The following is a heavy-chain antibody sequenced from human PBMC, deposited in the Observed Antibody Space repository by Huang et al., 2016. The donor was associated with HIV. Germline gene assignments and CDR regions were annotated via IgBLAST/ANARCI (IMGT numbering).Heavy chain of an antibody. J-gene: IGHJ5*02. CDR3: ASQPGP. V-gene: IGHV3-7*01. Sequence: EVQLVESGGGLVQPGGSLRLSCAASGFTFGNYWMSWVRQAPGRGVEGVAKIKQDGRKTYEVDSGKGRFTIARDNAKNSLYLQMNSLRAEDTAVYYCASQPGPWGQGTLVTVSS. CDR2: IKQDGRKT. CDR1: GFTFGNYW.